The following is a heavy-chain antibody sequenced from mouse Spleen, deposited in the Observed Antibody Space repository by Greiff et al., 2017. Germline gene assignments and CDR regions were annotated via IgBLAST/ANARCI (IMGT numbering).Heavy chain of an antibody. CDR2: INPGSGGT. Sequence: QVQLQQSGAELVRPGTSVKVSCKASGYAFTNYLLEWVKPRPGQGLEWIGVINPGSGGTNYNEKFKGKATLTADKSSSTAYMQLSSLTSEDSAVYFCARDYSNHYYAMDYWGQGTSVTVSS. J-gene: IGHJ4*01. CDR1: GYAFTNYL. D-gene: IGHD2-5*01. CDR3: ARDYSNHYYAMDY. V-gene: IGHV1-54*01.